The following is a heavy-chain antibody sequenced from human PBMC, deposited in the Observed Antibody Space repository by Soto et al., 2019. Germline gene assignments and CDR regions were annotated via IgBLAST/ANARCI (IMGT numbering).Heavy chain of an antibody. V-gene: IGHV3-30*18. CDR2: ISYDGSNK. Sequence: PGGSLRLSCAASGFTFSSYGMHWVRQAPGKGLEWVAVISYDGSNKYYADSVKGRFTISRDNSKNTLYLQMNSLRAEDTAVYYCAKGRSIAVAATPYYYYYGMDVWGQGTTVTVSS. CDR1: GFTFSSYG. CDR3: AKGRSIAVAATPYYYYYGMDV. J-gene: IGHJ6*02. D-gene: IGHD6-19*01.